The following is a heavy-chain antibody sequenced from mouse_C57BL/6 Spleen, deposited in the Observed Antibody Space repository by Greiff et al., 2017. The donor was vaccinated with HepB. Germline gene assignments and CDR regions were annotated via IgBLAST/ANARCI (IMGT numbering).Heavy chain of an antibody. CDR1: GFTFSDYG. D-gene: IGHD4-1*01. CDR2: ISGGSSTN. Sequence: EVQLQESGGGLVKPGGSLKLSCAASGFTFSDYGMHWVRQAPEKGLEWVAYISGGSSTNNYTDTVKGRFTISRDNANNTLFLQINSLRSEDSAMYYCERRTGNYFDYWGQGTTLTVSS. J-gene: IGHJ2*01. V-gene: IGHV5-17*01. CDR3: ERRTGNYFDY.